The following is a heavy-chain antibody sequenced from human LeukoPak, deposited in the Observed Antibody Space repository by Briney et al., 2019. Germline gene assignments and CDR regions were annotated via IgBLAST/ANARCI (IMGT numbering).Heavy chain of an antibody. CDR3: ARLANFGSDWYYFDY. V-gene: IGHV4-59*01. Sequence: SETLSLTCTVSGGSISSYYWSWIRQPPGKGLEWIGYIYYSGSTNYNPSLKSRVTISVDTSKNQFSLKLSSVTAADTAVYYCARLANFGSDWYYFDYWGQGTLVTVSS. CDR1: GGSISSYY. J-gene: IGHJ4*02. D-gene: IGHD6-19*01. CDR2: IYYSGST.